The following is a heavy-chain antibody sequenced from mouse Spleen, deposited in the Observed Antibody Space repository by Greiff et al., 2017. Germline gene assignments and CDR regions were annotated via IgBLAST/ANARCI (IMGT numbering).Heavy chain of an antibody. CDR1: GYTFSSYW. J-gene: IGHJ4*01. D-gene: IGHD1-2*01. CDR2: ILPGSGST. Sequence: QVQLQQSGAELMKPGASVKISCKATGYTFSSYWIEWVKQRPGHGLEWIGEILPGSGSTNYNEKFKGKATFTADTSSNTAYMQLSSLTSEDSAVYYCARSLLQLHGYAMDYWGQGTSVTVSS. V-gene: IGHV1-9*01. CDR3: ARSLLQLHGYAMDY.